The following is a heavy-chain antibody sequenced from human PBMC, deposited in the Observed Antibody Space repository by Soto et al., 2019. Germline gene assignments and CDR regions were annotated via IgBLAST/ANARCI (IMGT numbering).Heavy chain of an antibody. CDR2: IYWDDDE. J-gene: IGHJ5*02. Sequence: QITLNESGPTLVKPTQTLTLTCTFSGVSLSTSGGGVGWIRQPPGKALELLALIYWDDDERYNPSLRTRLTITKDASKNQVVLKMTHMDPVDPATYSCAHKIGLNTWFAPWGQGTLVTVSS. D-gene: IGHD3-16*01. CDR1: GVSLSTSGGG. V-gene: IGHV2-5*02. CDR3: AHKIGLNTWFAP.